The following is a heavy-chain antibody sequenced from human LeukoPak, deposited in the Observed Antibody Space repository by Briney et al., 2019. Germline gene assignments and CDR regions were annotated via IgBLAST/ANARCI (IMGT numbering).Heavy chain of an antibody. CDR2: ISAHNGNT. J-gene: IGHJ4*02. CDR3: ARVDWNYASRMLSY. D-gene: IGHD1-7*01. CDR1: GYTFTSYG. V-gene: IGHV1-18*01. Sequence: ASVKVSCKASGYTFTSYGISWVRQAPGQGLEWMGWISAHNGNTNYAQKLQGRVTMTTDTSTSTAYMELRSLRSDDTAVYYCARVDWNYASRMLSYWGQGTLVTVSS.